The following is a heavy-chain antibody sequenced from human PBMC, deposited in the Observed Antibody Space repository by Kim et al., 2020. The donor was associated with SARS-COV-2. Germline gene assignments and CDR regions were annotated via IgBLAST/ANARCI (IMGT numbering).Heavy chain of an antibody. Sequence: SETLSLTCTVSGGSISSSSYYWGWIRQPPGQGLEWIGSIYYSGSTYYNPSLKSRVTISVDTSKNQFSLKLSSVTAADTALYYCARRDYDILTGIFSEDYWGQGTLVTVSS. CDR2: IYYSGST. D-gene: IGHD3-9*01. CDR1: GGSISSSSYY. V-gene: IGHV4-39*01. J-gene: IGHJ4*02. CDR3: ARRDYDILTGIFSEDY.